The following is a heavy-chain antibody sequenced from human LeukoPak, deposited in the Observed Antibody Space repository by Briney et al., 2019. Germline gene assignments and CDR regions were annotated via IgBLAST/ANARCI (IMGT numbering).Heavy chain of an antibody. V-gene: IGHV3-21*01. D-gene: IGHD6-13*01. J-gene: IGHJ4*02. CDR3: ARLSESAAADDY. Sequence: GGSLRLSCAASGFTFSSYSMNWARQAPGKGLEWVSSISSSSSYIYYADSVKGRFTISRDNTKNSLYLQMNSLRAEDTAVYYCARLSESAAADDYWGQGTLVTVSS. CDR1: GFTFSSYS. CDR2: ISSSSSYI.